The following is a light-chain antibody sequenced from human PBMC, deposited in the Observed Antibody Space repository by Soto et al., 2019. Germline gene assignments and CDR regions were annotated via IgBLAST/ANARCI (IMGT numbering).Light chain of an antibody. V-gene: IGKV3-15*01. Sequence: EIVLTKSPATLSLSPGERATLSCRASQSVSSYLAWYQQKPGQAPRLLIYGASTRATDMPGRFSGRGAGAEFTLTISSLQSEDFAVYYCQQYRSWPRTFGQGTKVDI. CDR2: GAS. CDR3: QQYRSWPRT. CDR1: QSVSSY. J-gene: IGKJ1*01.